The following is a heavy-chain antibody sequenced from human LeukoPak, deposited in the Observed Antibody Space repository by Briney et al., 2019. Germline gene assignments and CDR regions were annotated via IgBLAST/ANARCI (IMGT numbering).Heavy chain of an antibody. V-gene: IGHV4-59*11. CDR3: ATRPAETTWFGVFDY. J-gene: IGHJ4*02. D-gene: IGHD3-10*01. Sequence: SETLSLTCSVSGASMHNHYWGWVRQPPGKALEWVGYVPDRETTNYNPSRQSRVSMSVDTSKNQYYLRLSSVTAADTALYYCATRPAETTWFGVFDYWSGGTLATVSS. CDR1: GASMHNHY. CDR2: VPDRETT.